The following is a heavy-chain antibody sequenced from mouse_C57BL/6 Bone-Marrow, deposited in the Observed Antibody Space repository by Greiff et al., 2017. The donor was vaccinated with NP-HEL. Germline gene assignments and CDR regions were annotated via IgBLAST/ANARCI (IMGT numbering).Heavy chain of an antibody. J-gene: IGHJ3*01. D-gene: IGHD2-3*01. Sequence: EVQGVESGGDLVKPGGSLKLSCAASGFTFSSYGMSWVRQTPDKRLEWVATISSGGSYTYYPDSVKGRFTISRDNAKNTLYLQMSSLKSEYTAMYYCARHPLYDGYPFAYWGQGTLVTVSA. V-gene: IGHV5-6*01. CDR2: ISSGGSYT. CDR1: GFTFSSYG. CDR3: ARHPLYDGYPFAY.